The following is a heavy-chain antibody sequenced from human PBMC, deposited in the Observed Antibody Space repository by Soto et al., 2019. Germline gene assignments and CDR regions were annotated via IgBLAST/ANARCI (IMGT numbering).Heavy chain of an antibody. V-gene: IGHV4-59*08. CDR3: ARRHVVVVSATRGDAFDI. CDR2: IYSSGNT. D-gene: IGHD2-15*01. CDR1: GGSISNYY. J-gene: IGHJ3*02. Sequence: QAQLQESGPGLVKPSETLSLTCAVSGGSISNYYWTWIRQSPGKGLEWIGFIYSSGNTKYNPSLTSRVTISLDTSKSHFSLRLTSVTAADTAVYYWARRHVVVVSATRGDAFDIWGQGTMVTVSS.